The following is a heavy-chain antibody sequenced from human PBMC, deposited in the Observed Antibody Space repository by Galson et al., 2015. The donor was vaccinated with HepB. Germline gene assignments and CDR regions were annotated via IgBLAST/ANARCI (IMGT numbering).Heavy chain of an antibody. CDR2: IKQDGSEQ. J-gene: IGHJ5*02. V-gene: IGHV3-7*01. Sequence: RLSCAASGFSISSNWMTWLRQAPGKGLEWVANIKQDGSEQDYMDSVKGRFTISRDNARNLLYLQMNSLRAEDTAVYYCARERNTNYGWFDPWGQGTLVTVSS. D-gene: IGHD1-14*01. CDR3: ARERNTNYGWFDP. CDR1: GFSISSNW.